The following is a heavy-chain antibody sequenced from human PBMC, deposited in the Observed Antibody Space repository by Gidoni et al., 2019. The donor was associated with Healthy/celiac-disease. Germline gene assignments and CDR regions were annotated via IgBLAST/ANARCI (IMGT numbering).Heavy chain of an antibody. CDR2: ISSNGGST. CDR1: GFTFSSYA. D-gene: IGHD5-12*01. Sequence: EVQLVESGGGLVQPEGYLRISCSASGFTFSSYAMHWVRQARGKGLEYVSAISSNGGSTYYADSVKCRFTISRDNYKNTLYLQMSSLRAEDTAVYYCVKEHVEMATSDYWGQGTLVTVSS. V-gene: IGHV3-64D*06. CDR3: VKEHVEMATSDY. J-gene: IGHJ4*02.